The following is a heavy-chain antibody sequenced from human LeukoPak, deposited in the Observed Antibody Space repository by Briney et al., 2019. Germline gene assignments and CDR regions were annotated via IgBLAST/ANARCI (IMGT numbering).Heavy chain of an antibody. D-gene: IGHD2-21*01. CDR2: IKQDGSEK. J-gene: IGHJ4*02. V-gene: IGHV3-7*01. CDR1: GFTFSSYW. CDR3: ASNSILWSPYYFDY. Sequence: SGGSLRLSCAASGFTFSSYWMSWVRQAPGKGLEWVANIKQDGSEKYYVDSVKGRFTISRDNAKSSLYLQMNSLRAEDTAVYYCASNSILWSPYYFDYWGQGTLVTVSS.